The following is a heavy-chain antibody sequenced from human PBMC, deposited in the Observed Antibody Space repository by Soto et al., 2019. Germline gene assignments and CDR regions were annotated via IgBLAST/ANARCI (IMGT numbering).Heavy chain of an antibody. V-gene: IGHV1-69*01. Sequence: QVQLVQAGAEVKKPGSSVKGSCKASGGTFSSYAISWVRQAPGQGLEWMGGIISIFGTANYAQKFQGRVTITAHESTSTAYMELSSLRSEDTAVYYCARVSTVPPGAEWYFDLWGRGTLVTVSS. J-gene: IGHJ2*01. D-gene: IGHD4-17*01. CDR1: GGTFSSYA. CDR3: ARVSTVPPGAEWYFDL. CDR2: IISIFGTA.